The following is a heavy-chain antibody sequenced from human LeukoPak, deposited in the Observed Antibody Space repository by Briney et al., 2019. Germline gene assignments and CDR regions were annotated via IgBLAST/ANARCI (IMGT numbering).Heavy chain of an antibody. CDR2: ISSSSVTI. V-gene: IGHV3-48*01. CDR3: AKDPSVYCSSTSCPNGYFDY. D-gene: IGHD2-2*01. CDR1: GFTFSHYS. J-gene: IGHJ4*02. Sequence: GGSLRLACAASGFTFSHYSMNWVRQAPGKGLEWVSYISSSSVTIHYTDSVKGRFTISRDNAKDSLYLQMNSLRAEDTAVYYCAKDPSVYCSSTSCPNGYFDYWGQGTLVTVSS.